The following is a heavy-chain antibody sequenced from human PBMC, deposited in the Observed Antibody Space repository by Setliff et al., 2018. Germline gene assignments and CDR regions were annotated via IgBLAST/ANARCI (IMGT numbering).Heavy chain of an antibody. CDR2: SNHSGGT. CDR3: ARERIAVAGRSNWFDP. D-gene: IGHD6-19*01. Sequence: PSETLSLTCAVYGDSFSDYYWSWLRQPPGKGLEWIGESNHSGGTSYNASLKSRLSMSVDTSRNQFSLKLTSVTAADTAVYYCARERIAVAGRSNWFDPWGQGTLVTVSS. CDR1: GDSFSDYY. V-gene: IGHV4-34*01. J-gene: IGHJ5*02.